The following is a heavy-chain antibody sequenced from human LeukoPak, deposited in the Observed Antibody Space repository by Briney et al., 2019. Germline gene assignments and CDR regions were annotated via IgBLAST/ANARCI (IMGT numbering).Heavy chain of an antibody. CDR2: ISGSGGST. CDR3: AKDFEGIVVVVAATLTY. CDR1: GFTFSSYA. D-gene: IGHD2-15*01. J-gene: IGHJ4*02. V-gene: IGHV3-23*01. Sequence: PGASLRLSCAASGFTFSSYAMSWVRQAPGKGVEWGSAISGSGGSTYYADSVKGRFTISRDNSKNTLYLQMNSLRAEDTAVYYCAKDFEGIVVVVAATLTYWGQGTPVTVSS.